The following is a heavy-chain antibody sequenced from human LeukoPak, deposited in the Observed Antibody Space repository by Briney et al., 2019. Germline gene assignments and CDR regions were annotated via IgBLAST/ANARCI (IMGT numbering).Heavy chain of an antibody. Sequence: SQTLSLTCTVSGGAIASGGYSWNWIRQSPGKGLEWIGCIYDRGPAYYNPSLKSRFTISVDRPKNQFFLNVTSLTAADTAVYYCARSRQASGLLSSWGQGTPVVVSS. V-gene: IGHV4-30-2*06. J-gene: IGHJ5*02. CDR2: IYDRGPA. D-gene: IGHD3-10*01. CDR3: ARSRQASGLLSS. CDR1: GGAIASGGYS.